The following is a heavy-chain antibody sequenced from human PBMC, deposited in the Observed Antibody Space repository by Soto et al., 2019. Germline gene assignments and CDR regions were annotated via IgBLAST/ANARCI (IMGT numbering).Heavy chain of an antibody. J-gene: IGHJ6*02. D-gene: IGHD3-22*01. V-gene: IGHV4-34*01. Sequence: SETLSLTCAVYGGSFSGYYWSWIRQPPGKGLEWIGEINHSGSTNYNPSLKSRVTISVDTSKNQFSLKLSSVTAADTAVYYCAREEYYYDSSGYYPYGMDVWGQGTTVTVSS. CDR3: AREEYYYDSSGYYPYGMDV. CDR1: GGSFSGYY. CDR2: INHSGST.